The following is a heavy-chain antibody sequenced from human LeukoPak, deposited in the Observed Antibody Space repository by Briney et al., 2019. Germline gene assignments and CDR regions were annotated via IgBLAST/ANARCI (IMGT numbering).Heavy chain of an antibody. V-gene: IGHV6-1*01. CDR1: GDSVSSNSAA. D-gene: IGHD6-13*01. CDR2: TYYRSKWYN. CDR3: AREGTYSSRYYFDY. Sequence: SQTLSLTCDISGDSVSSNSAAWNWIRQSPSRGLEWLGRTYYRSKWYNDYALSVKSRITINPDTSKNQFSLQLKSVTPEDTAVYYCAREGTYSSRYYFDYWGQGTLVTVSS. J-gene: IGHJ4*02.